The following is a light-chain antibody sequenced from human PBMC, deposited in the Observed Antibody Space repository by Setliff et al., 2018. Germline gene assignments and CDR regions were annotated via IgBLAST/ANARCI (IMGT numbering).Light chain of an antibody. J-gene: IGLJ1*01. CDR3: TSYAGSNNYV. CDR1: SSDVGGYNY. CDR2: EVS. V-gene: IGLV2-8*01. Sequence: QSALTQPPSASGSPGQSVTIYCTGTSSDVGGYNYVSWYQQHPDKAPKLMIYEVSKRPSGVPDRFSGSKSGNTASLTVSALQAEDEADYYCTSYAGSNNYVFGTGTKVTV.